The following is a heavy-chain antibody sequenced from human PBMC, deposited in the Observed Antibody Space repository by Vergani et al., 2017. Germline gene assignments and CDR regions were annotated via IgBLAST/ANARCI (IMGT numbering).Heavy chain of an antibody. V-gene: IGHV4-59*13. D-gene: IGHD3-9*01. CDR3: ARVMYRDEASTGYRLEGMDI. CDR1: GGSFNTYY. Sequence: QVHLNEAGPGLVKPSETLSLTCTVSGGSFNTYYWSWIRQSPGKGLEWIGYIYSTGSTNYNPSFNSRVTMSVDTSKNQFSLKLRSVTAADTAVYFCARVMYRDEASTGYRLEGMDIWGQGTTVTISS. CDR2: IYSTGST. J-gene: IGHJ6*02.